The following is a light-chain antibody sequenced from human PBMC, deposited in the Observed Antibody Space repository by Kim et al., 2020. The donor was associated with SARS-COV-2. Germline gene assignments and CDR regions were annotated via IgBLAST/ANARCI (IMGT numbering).Light chain of an antibody. J-gene: IGKJ4*01. CDR2: LGS. V-gene: IGKV2-28*01. CDR3: IQDLQTLT. Sequence: IVMTQSPLSLPVSPGEPASISCRSSESLLYHNGYNYLHWFVQKPGQSPQFLIYLGSTRASGVPDRFSGSGSGTDFTLKINRVEAEDVGVYYCIQDLQTLTLGGGTKLEI. CDR1: ESLLYHNGYNY.